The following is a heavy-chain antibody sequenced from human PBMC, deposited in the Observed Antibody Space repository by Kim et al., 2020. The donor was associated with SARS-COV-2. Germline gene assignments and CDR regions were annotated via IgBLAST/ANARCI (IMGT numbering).Heavy chain of an antibody. CDR1: GFTFTSSA. D-gene: IGHD3-3*01. Sequence: SVKFSCKASGFTFTSSAVQWGRQARVQRLEWIGWIVVGSGNTNYAQKFQERVTITRDMSTSTAYMELSSLRSEDTAVYYCAAEGGYDFWSGYYFGAARQVSGFDPWGQGTLVTVSS. CDR2: IVVGSGNT. J-gene: IGHJ5*02. CDR3: AAEGGYDFWSGYYFGAARQVSGFDP. V-gene: IGHV1-58*01.